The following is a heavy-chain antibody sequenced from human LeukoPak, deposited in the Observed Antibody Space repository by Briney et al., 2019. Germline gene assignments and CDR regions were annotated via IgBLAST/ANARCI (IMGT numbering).Heavy chain of an antibody. CDR3: AKGSSGYFADL. CDR1: GFTFSSYS. D-gene: IGHD3-22*01. J-gene: IGHJ5*02. V-gene: IGHV3-48*04. Sequence: PGGSLRLSCAASGFTFSSYSMNWVRQAPGKGLEWVSYISSSSSTIYYADSVKGRFTISRDNAKNSLYLQMNSLRAEDTALYYCAKGSSGYFADLWGQGTLVTVSS. CDR2: ISSSSSTI.